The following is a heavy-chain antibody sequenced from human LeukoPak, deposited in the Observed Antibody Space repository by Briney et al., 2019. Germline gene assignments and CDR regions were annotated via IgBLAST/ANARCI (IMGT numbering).Heavy chain of an antibody. CDR3: ATTIGGYNYGPSFDY. CDR1: GFTFGDYA. Sequence: PGRSLRLSCTASGFTFGDYAMSWVRQAPGKGLEWVSVISGSGGSTHYADSVKGRFTISRDNSKNTLYLQMNSLRAEDTAVYYCATTIGGYNYGPSFDYWGQGTLVTVSS. D-gene: IGHD5-18*01. J-gene: IGHJ4*02. CDR2: ISGSGGST. V-gene: IGHV3-23*01.